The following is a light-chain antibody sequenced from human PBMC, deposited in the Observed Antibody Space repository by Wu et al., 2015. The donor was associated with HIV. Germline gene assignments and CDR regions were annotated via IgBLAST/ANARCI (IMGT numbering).Light chain of an antibody. CDR2: GAS. CDR3: QQRSNWPLT. J-gene: IGKJ4*01. CDR1: QSVDSTY. Sequence: EIVLTQSPGTLSLSPGERATLSCRASQSVDSTYLGWYQLRPGQAPRLLIYGASRRATGIPDRISGSGSGTHFTLTISSLEPEDFAVYYCQQRSNWPLTFGGGTKVAIK. V-gene: IGKV3D-20*02.